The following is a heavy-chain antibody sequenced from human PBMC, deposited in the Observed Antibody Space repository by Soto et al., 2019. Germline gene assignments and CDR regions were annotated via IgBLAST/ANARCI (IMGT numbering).Heavy chain of an antibody. CDR2: INPNGGGT. Sequence: ASVKVSCKASGYTFTGCYMHWVRQAPGQGLEWMGWINPNGGGTNYAQKFQGRVTMTRDTSISTAYMELSRLRSDDTAVYYCAXQKGPRRDSSSSNWFDPWGQGTLVTVSS. D-gene: IGHD6-6*01. J-gene: IGHJ5*02. V-gene: IGHV1-2*02. CDR1: GYTFTGCY. CDR3: AXQKGPRRDSSSSNWFDP.